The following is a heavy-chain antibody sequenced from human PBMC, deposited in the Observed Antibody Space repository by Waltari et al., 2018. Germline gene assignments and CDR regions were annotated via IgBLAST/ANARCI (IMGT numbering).Heavy chain of an antibody. Sequence: QVQLQESGPGLVKPSGTLSLTCAVPGASTGSRDWWSWVRQPPGKGLEWLGEIYRDGSTLYNPSLRGRVTISGDQTNNLFSLKVTSMTAADTAVYYCVGQSINVVFDSWGPGTLVTVSS. D-gene: IGHD2-21*01. CDR1: GASTGSRDW. V-gene: IGHV4-4*02. J-gene: IGHJ4*02. CDR2: IYRDGST. CDR3: VGQSINVVFDS.